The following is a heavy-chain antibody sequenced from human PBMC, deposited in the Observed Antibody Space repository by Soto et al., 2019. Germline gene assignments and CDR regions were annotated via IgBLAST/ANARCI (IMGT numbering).Heavy chain of an antibody. D-gene: IGHD6-19*01. CDR3: AKDKGVGQWLVLDY. Sequence: EVQVLESGGGLVQPGGSLRLSCAASGFTFXSYAMSWVRQAPGKGLEWVSAMSGSGGSTYYADSVKGRFTISRDNSKNTLYLQMNSLRAEDTAVYYCAKDKGVGQWLVLDYWGQGTLVTVSS. V-gene: IGHV3-23*01. CDR2: MSGSGGST. CDR1: GFTFXSYA. J-gene: IGHJ4*02.